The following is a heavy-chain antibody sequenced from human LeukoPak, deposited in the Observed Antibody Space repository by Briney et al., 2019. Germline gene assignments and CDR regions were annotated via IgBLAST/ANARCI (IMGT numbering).Heavy chain of an antibody. CDR1: GGSISSYY. CDR2: NYYSGST. V-gene: IGHV4-59*01. J-gene: IGHJ4*02. D-gene: IGHD3-22*01. Sequence: SETLSLTCTVSGGSISSYYWSWIRQPPGKGLEWIGYNYYSGSTNYNPSLKSRVTISVDTSKNQFSLKLSSVTAADTAVYYCAREDSSGYKYWGQGTLVTVSS. CDR3: AREDSSGYKY.